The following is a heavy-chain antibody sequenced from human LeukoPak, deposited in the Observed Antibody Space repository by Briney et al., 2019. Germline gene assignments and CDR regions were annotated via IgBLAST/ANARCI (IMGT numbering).Heavy chain of an antibody. J-gene: IGHJ5*02. Sequence: SETLSLTCTVSGGSISSSYYYWGWIRQPPGKGLEWIGSIYSSGSTYYNPSLKSRVTISVDTSKNQFSLKLTSVTAADTAVYYCARHHGPWGQGTLVTVSS. CDR1: GGSISSSYYY. V-gene: IGHV4-39*01. CDR2: IYSSGST. CDR3: ARHHGP. D-gene: IGHD4-17*01.